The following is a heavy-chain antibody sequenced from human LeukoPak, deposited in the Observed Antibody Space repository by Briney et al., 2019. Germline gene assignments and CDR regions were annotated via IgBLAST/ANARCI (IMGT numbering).Heavy chain of an antibody. V-gene: IGHV3-23*01. CDR1: GFTFSNYA. J-gene: IGHJ4*02. CDR3: TKTGDSSWFNDY. CDR2: ISDSGAGT. D-gene: IGHD6-13*01. Sequence: GGSLRLSCAASGFTFSNYAISWVRQAPGKGLEWVSAISDSGAGTYYADSVKGRFTISRDNSKNTVYVQMNSLRAEDTAVYYCTKTGDSSWFNDYWGQGTLVTVSS.